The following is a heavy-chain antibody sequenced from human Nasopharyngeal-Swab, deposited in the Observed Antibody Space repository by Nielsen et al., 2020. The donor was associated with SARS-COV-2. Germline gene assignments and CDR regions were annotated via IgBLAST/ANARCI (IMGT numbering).Heavy chain of an antibody. CDR2: IKQDGSEK. D-gene: IGHD3-3*01. CDR3: ARDLRHSDFWSGYYTGMYFQH. J-gene: IGHJ1*01. V-gene: IGHV3-7*03. Sequence: IRQPPGQGLEWVANIKQDGSEKYYVDSVKGRFTISRDNAKNSLYLQMNSLRAEDTAVYYCARDLRHSDFWSGYYTGMYFQHWGQGTLVTVSS.